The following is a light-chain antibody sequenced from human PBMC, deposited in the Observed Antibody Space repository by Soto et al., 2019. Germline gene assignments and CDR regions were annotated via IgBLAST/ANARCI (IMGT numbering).Light chain of an antibody. V-gene: IGKV3-11*01. J-gene: IGKJ1*01. CDR3: QVRDVWPS. Sequence: IVLTQSPVTLALSPGESAVLSCRASQSVSTSLAWYQHKPGQAPRLFIYDASKRAPGIPARFTGSGSGTDFTLTISSLEPDDIAVYYCQVRDVWPSFGQGTKVEIK. CDR1: QSVSTS. CDR2: DAS.